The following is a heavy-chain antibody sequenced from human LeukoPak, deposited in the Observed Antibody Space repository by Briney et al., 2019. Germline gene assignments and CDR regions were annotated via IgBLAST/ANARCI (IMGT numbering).Heavy chain of an antibody. Sequence: AAVKASCKASGYNFTNYGISLVRQAPGEGVGWMGLISAYNGNTNYAKKLEGRVTMTTDTSTSTDYMELSSLRSEDTAVYYCASGGIVVEGADAFDIWGQGTLVSVSS. V-gene: IGHV1-18*01. CDR2: ISAYNGNT. J-gene: IGHJ3*02. D-gene: IGHD3-22*01. CDR3: ASGGIVVEGADAFDI. CDR1: GYNFTNYG.